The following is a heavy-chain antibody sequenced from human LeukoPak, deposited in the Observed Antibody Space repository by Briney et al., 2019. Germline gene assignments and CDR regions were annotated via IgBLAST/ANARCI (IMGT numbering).Heavy chain of an antibody. CDR2: ISYDGSNK. CDR3: ARELSSWSGYYYYGMDV. CDR1: GFTFSSYA. Sequence: GRSLRLSCAASGFTFSSYAMHWVRQAPGKGLEWVAVISYDGSNKYYADSVKGRFTISRDNSKNTLYLQMNSLRAEDTAVYYCARELSSWSGYYYYGMDVWGQGTTVTVSS. D-gene: IGHD6-13*01. J-gene: IGHJ6*02. V-gene: IGHV3-30-3*01.